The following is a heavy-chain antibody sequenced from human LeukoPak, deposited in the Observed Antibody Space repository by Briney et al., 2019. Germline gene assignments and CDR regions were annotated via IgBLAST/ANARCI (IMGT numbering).Heavy chain of an antibody. CDR2: ISGSGGST. J-gene: IGHJ4*02. CDR3: AKGSDYYGSGSVIDY. CDR1: GFTFSSYA. Sequence: PGGSLRLSYAASGFTFSSYAMSWVRQAPGKGLEWVSAISGSGGSTYYADSVKGRFTISRDNSKNTLYLQMNSLRAEDTAVYYCAKGSDYYGSGSVIDYWGQGTLVTVSS. D-gene: IGHD3-10*01. V-gene: IGHV3-23*01.